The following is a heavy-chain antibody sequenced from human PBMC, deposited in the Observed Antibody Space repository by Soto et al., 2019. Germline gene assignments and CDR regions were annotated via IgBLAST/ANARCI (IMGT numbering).Heavy chain of an antibody. V-gene: IGHV3-30*18. Sequence: GGSLRLSCAASGFTFSSYGMHWVRQAPGKGPEWVAVISYDGSNKYYADSVKGRFTISRDNSKNTLYLQMNSLRAEDTAVYYCAKTPQWLGTNVHGEYFQHWGQGTLVTVSS. CDR1: GFTFSSYG. D-gene: IGHD6-19*01. CDR2: ISYDGSNK. J-gene: IGHJ1*01. CDR3: AKTPQWLGTNVHGEYFQH.